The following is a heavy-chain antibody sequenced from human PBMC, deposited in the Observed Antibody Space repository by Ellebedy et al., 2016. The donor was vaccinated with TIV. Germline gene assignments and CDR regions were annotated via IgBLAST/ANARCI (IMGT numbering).Heavy chain of an antibody. V-gene: IGHV1-46*01. Sequence: ASVKVSCXASGYTFTSYYMHWVRQAPGQGLEWMGIINPSGGSTSYAQKFQGRVTMTRDTSTSTVYMELSSLRSEDTAVYYCARAPSNYYDSSGYYYWGQGTLVTVSS. CDR1: GYTFTSYY. CDR2: INPSGGST. CDR3: ARAPSNYYDSSGYYY. J-gene: IGHJ4*02. D-gene: IGHD3-22*01.